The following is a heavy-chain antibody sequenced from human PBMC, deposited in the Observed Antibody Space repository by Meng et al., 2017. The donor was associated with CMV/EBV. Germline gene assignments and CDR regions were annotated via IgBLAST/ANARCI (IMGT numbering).Heavy chain of an antibody. J-gene: IGHJ4*02. Sequence: SVKVSCKASGGTFSSYAISWVRQAPGQGLEWMGGIIPIFGTANYAQKFQGRVTITTDESTSTAYMELSSLRSEDTAVYYCAGDVLGYCSGGSCHGLDYWGQGTLVTVSS. D-gene: IGHD2-15*01. CDR1: GGTFSSYA. CDR3: AGDVLGYCSGGSCHGLDY. CDR2: IIPIFGTA. V-gene: IGHV1-69*05.